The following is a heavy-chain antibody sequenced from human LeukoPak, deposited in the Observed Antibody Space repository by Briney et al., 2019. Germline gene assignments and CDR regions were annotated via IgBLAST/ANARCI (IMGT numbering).Heavy chain of an antibody. Sequence: PETLSLTCTVSGGSISSYYWSWIRQPAGKGLEWIGRIYTSGSTNYKPSLKSRVTMSLDTSKKQFSLKLSSVTAADTAVYYCARGPGATRASVAFDIWGQGTMVTVSS. CDR2: IYTSGST. CDR1: GGSISSYY. CDR3: ARGPGATRASVAFDI. J-gene: IGHJ3*02. V-gene: IGHV4-4*07. D-gene: IGHD1-26*01.